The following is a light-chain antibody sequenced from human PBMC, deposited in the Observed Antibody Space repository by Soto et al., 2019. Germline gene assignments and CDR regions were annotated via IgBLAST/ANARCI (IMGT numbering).Light chain of an antibody. J-gene: IGKJ4*02. CDR1: QDIANY. Sequence: DIQMTQSPSSLSASVGDRVTITCQASQDIANYLNWYQQKAGRAPKFLIYDASNLETGVPSRFSGSGSGTDFTLTISRLQPEDIATDYWQQYDNLPRTFGGGTKVESK. V-gene: IGKV1-33*01. CDR3: QQYDNLPRT. CDR2: DAS.